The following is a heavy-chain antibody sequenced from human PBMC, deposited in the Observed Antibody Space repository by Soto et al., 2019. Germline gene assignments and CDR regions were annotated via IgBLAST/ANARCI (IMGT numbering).Heavy chain of an antibody. Sequence: QVQLVESGPGLVKPSQTLSLTCSVSGDSISSVDYFWAWIRQPPGQALEYIGYIYKSATTYYNPSFESRVAIPLDTSKSQFSLNVTSVTAADTAVYFCARGLYCLTGRCFPNWFDSWGQGTLVTVSS. CDR3: ARGLYCLTGRCFPNWFDS. CDR2: IYKSATT. J-gene: IGHJ5*01. D-gene: IGHD7-27*01. V-gene: IGHV4-30-4*01. CDR1: GDSISSVDYF.